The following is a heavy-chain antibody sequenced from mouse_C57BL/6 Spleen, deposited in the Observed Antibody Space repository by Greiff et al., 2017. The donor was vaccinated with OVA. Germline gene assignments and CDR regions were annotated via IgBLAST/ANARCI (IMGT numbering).Heavy chain of an antibody. CDR2: ISSGGSYT. J-gene: IGHJ1*03. D-gene: IGHD1-1*01. CDR1: GFTFSSYG. CDR3: ARRGYYGSSSYWYFDV. V-gene: IGHV5-6*01. Sequence: EVHLVESGGDLVKPGGSLKLSCAASGFTFSSYGMSWVRQTPDKRLEWVATISSGGSYTYYPDSVKGRFTISRDNAKNTLYLQMSSLKSEDTAMYYCARRGYYGSSSYWYFDVWGTGTTVTVSS.